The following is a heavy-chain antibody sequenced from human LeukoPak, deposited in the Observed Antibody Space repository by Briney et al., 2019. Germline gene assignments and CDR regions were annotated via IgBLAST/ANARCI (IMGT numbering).Heavy chain of an antibody. J-gene: IGHJ4*02. CDR1: GFSFSSFW. CDR2: IKQDGSEK. D-gene: IGHD3-22*01. V-gene: IGHV3-7*01. CDR3: ARDLRVPSYYYDSSGYYSD. Sequence: GGSLSLSCVASGFSFSSFWMTWVRQAPGKGLEWVANIKQDGSEKYYVDSVKGRFTISRDNAKNSLYLQMNSLRAEDTAVYYCARDLRVPSYYYDSSGYYSDWGQGTLVTVSS.